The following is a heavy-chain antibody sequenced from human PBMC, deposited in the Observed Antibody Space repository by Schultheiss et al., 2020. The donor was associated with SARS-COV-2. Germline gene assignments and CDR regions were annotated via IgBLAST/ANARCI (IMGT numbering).Heavy chain of an antibody. V-gene: IGHV1-18*01. CDR1: GYTFTSYG. CDR3: ARGYSSPKYGMDV. J-gene: IGHJ6*02. D-gene: IGHD6-13*01. Sequence: ASVKVSCKASGYTFTSYGISWVRQAPGQGLEWMGWISAYNGNTNYAQKLQGRVTMTRDTSTSTVYMELSSLRSDDTAVYYCARGYSSPKYGMDVWGQGTTVTVSS. CDR2: ISAYNGNT.